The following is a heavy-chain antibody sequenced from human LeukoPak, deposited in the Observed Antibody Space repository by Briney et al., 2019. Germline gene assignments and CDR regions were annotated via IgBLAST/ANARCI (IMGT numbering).Heavy chain of an antibody. V-gene: IGHV1-2*02. Sequence: ASVKVSCKASGYTFTGYYMHWVRQAPGQGLEWMGWINPNSGGTNYAQKFQGRVTMTRDTSISTAYMELSRLRSDDTSAYYCARARSRSSTYYLGYWGQGTLVVVSS. J-gene: IGHJ4*02. CDR2: INPNSGGT. CDR3: ARARSRSSTYYLGY. CDR1: GYTFTGYY. D-gene: IGHD6-13*01.